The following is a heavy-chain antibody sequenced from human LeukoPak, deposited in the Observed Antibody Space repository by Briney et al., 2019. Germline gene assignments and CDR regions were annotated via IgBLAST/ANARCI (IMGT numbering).Heavy chain of an antibody. CDR3: ARDRYSVKGSPGPGEAY. Sequence: GGSLRLSCAASGFTFSSYSMNWVRQAPGKGLEWVSSISSSSSYIYYADSVKGRFTISRDNAKNSLYLQMNSLRAEDTALYYCARDRYSVKGSPGPGEAYWGQGTLVTVSS. CDR1: GFTFSSYS. J-gene: IGHJ4*02. V-gene: IGHV3-21*01. CDR2: ISSSSSYI. D-gene: IGHD5/OR15-5a*01.